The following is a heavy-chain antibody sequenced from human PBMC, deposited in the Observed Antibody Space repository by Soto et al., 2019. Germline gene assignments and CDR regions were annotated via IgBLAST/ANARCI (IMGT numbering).Heavy chain of an antibody. CDR3: ARGGRPNDYYFDY. CDR2: IYYSGST. J-gene: IGHJ4*02. CDR1: GGSISSYY. D-gene: IGHD1-1*01. V-gene: IGHV4-59*01. Sequence: SETLSLTCTVSGGSISSYYWSWIRQPPGKGLEWTGYIYYSGSTNYNPSLKSRVTISVDTSKNQFSLKLSSVTAADTAVYYCARGGRPNDYYFDYWGQGTLVTVSS.